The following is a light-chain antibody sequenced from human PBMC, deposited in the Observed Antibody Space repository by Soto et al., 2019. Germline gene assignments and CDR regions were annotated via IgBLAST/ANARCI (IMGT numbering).Light chain of an antibody. Sequence: DIQMTQSPSSLSASVGDRVTIPCRASQAIINYLNWYQQKPGKAPKLLIYAASNLQSGVPSRFSGSGSGPDFTLTISSLQPEDSATYYCQHSLSIPLTFGHGTKVEIK. CDR3: QHSLSIPLT. J-gene: IGKJ1*01. V-gene: IGKV1-39*01. CDR2: AAS. CDR1: QAIINY.